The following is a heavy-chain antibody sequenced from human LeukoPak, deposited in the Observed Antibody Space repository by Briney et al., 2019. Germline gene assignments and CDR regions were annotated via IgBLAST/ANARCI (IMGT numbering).Heavy chain of an antibody. J-gene: IGHJ5*02. CDR3: ARFLAAAGLFRFDP. CDR2: IYYSGST. D-gene: IGHD6-13*01. V-gene: IGHV4-61*01. Sequence: KASETLSLTCSVSGGSVSSGNYYWSWIRQPPGKGLEWIGYIYYSGSTNYNPSLKSRVTISVDTSKNQFSLKLSSVTAADTAVYYCARFLAAAGLFRFDPWGQGTLVTVSS. CDR1: GGSVSSGNYY.